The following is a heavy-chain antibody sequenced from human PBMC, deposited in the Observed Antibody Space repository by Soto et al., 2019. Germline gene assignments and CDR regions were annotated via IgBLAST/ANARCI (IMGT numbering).Heavy chain of an antibody. J-gene: IGHJ6*02. Sequence: QITLKESGPTLVKPTQTLTLTCTFSGFSLNTGGLGVGWIRQPPGKALEWLALIYWDDDKRYSPSLKSRLTITKHTSKNQVVLTMTNMDPVDTATYYCAHSRCGGDCLQSYSSHYYYGMDVWGQGTTVTVSS. CDR2: IYWDDDK. V-gene: IGHV2-5*02. CDR3: AHSRCGGDCLQSYSSHYYYGMDV. CDR1: GFSLNTGGLG. D-gene: IGHD2-21*02.